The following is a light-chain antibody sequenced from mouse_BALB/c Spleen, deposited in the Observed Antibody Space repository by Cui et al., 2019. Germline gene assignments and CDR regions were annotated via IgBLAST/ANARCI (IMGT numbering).Light chain of an antibody. CDR2: STS. CDR1: SSVSSSY. J-gene: IGKJ4*01. V-gene: IGKV4-74*01. Sequence: QIVLTQSPAIMSASLGERVTMTCNASSSVSSSYLHWYQQKPGSSPKLWIYSTSNLASGVPARFSGSGSGTSYSLTISSMEAEDAATYYCHQYHRSPFTFGSGTKLEIK. CDR3: HQYHRSPFT.